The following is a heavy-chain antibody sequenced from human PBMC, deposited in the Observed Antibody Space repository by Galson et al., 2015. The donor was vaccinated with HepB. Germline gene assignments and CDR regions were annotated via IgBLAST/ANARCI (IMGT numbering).Heavy chain of an antibody. CDR1: GFPFNNAW. D-gene: IGHD2-8*02. CDR3: TTDVYYSTYWSWLDP. CDR2: IKSKTDGETT. V-gene: IGHV3-15*01. Sequence: SLRLSCAASGFPFNNAWMTWVRQAPGMGLEWVGRIKSKTDGETTDYAAPVKGSFTISRDDSKNRLYLQMNSLKPEDTAVYYCTTDVYYSTYWSWLDPWGQGTLVTVSS. J-gene: IGHJ5*02.